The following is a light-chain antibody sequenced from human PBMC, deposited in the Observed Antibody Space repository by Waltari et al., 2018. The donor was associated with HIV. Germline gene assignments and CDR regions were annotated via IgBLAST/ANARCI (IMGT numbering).Light chain of an antibody. Sequence: DIQMTQSPSSLSASVGERVTITCRASEDIRTFLAWYQQKSGKVPKLLIYSASTLQSGVTPRFSGGGSGTDFSLTINNLQPEDAGTYYCQKYNSAPRTFGRGTIVEI. CDR3: QKYNSAPRT. J-gene: IGKJ2*01. V-gene: IGKV1-27*01. CDR2: SAS. CDR1: EDIRTF.